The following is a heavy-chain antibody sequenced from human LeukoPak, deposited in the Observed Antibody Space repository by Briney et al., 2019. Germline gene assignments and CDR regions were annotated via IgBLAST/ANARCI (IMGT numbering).Heavy chain of an antibody. CDR1: GFTFSSYA. CDR3: VRVPDRLWYFVY. J-gene: IGHJ4*02. Sequence: GGSLRLSCAASGFTFSSYAMSWVRQAPGKGLEWVSAISGSGGSTYYADSVKGRFTISRDNAKDTLYLQMNSLRAEDTAVYYCVRVPDRLWYFVYWGQGTLVTVSS. CDR2: ISGSGGST. V-gene: IGHV3-23*01.